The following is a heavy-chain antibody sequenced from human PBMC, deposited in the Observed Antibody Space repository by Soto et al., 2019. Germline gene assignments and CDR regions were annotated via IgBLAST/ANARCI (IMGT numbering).Heavy chain of an antibody. V-gene: IGHV3-73*01. CDR1: GFTFSGSA. Sequence: EVQLVESGGGLVQPGGSLKLSCAASGFTFSGSAMHWVRQASGKGLEWVGRIRSKANSYATAYAASVKGRFTISRDDSKNTAYLQMNSLKTEDTAVYYCTPSWIQDNWFDPWGQGTLVTVSS. CDR3: TPSWIQDNWFDP. CDR2: IRSKANSYAT. J-gene: IGHJ5*02. D-gene: IGHD5-18*01.